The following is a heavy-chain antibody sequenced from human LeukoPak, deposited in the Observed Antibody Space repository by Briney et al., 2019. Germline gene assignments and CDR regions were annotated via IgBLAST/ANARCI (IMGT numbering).Heavy chain of an antibody. V-gene: IGHV3-64D*06. CDR3: LTDRRGILVRGTTFDY. D-gene: IGHD3-10*01. J-gene: IGHJ4*02. Sequence: PGGSLRLSCSASGFTFSSYAMHWVCQAPGKGLEYVSAISSNGGSTYYADSVKGRFTISRDNSKNTLYLQMSSLRAEDTAVYYCLTDRRGILVRGTTFDYWGQGTLVTVSS. CDR2: ISSNGGST. CDR1: GFTFSSYA.